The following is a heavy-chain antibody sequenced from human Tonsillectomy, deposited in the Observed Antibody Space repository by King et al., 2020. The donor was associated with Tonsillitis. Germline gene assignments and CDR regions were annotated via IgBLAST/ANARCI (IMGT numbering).Heavy chain of an antibody. CDR3: AKALLTMVRGEIIPLSEWYFDL. CDR1: KFTFSNYA. D-gene: IGHD3-10*01. CDR2: ISGGGNTT. J-gene: IGHJ2*01. V-gene: IGHV3-23*04. Sequence: VQLVESGGGLVQPGGSLRLSCAASKFTFSNYAMIWVRQAPGKGLEWVSAISGGGNTTHYADSVRGRFTISRDNSKNTLNLRMNNLRAEDTAVYYGAKALLTMVRGEIIPLSEWYFDLWGRGTLVTVSS.